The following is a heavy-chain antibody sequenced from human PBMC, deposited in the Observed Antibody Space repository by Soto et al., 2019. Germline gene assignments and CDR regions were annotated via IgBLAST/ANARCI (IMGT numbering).Heavy chain of an antibody. D-gene: IGHD6-19*01. CDR3: AKDLPYSGWASDY. J-gene: IGHJ4*02. CDR2: ISTNAGVA. Sequence: GGSLRLSCAASGFPFRNYFIYWVRQAPGKGLEWVSVISTNAGVAYYASSVEGRFITSRDNSKNTLYLRMNTLRAEDTAVYYCAKDLPYSGWASDYWGQGTLVTVSS. V-gene: IGHV3-23*01. CDR1: GFPFRNYF.